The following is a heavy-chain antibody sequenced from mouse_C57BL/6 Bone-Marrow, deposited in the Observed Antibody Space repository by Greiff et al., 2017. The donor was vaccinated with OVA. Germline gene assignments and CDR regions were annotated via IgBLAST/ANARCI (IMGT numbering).Heavy chain of an antibody. V-gene: IGHV5-17*01. CDR3: ASNRCGSLFAY. CDR2: ISSGSSTI. CDR1: GFTFSDYG. Sequence: EVHLVESGGGLVKPGGSLKLSCAASGFTFSDYGMHWVRQAPEKGLEWVAYISSGSSTIYYADTVKGRFTISRDNAKNTLFLQMTSLRSEDTAMYYCASNRCGSLFAYWGQGTLVTVSA. J-gene: IGHJ3*01.